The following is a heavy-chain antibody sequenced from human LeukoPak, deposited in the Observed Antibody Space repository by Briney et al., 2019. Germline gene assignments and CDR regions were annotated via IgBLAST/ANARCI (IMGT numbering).Heavy chain of an antibody. D-gene: IGHD6-6*01. CDR2: IHTSGNT. CDR1: GGSITSFY. CDR3: AREGSMTSRPFVSNDY. J-gene: IGHJ4*02. V-gene: IGHV4-4*07. Sequence: DPSGTLSLTCTVSGGSITSFYWSWIRQPAGKGLEWIGRIHTSGNTDYNPSLKSRVTMSIDTSKNQFSLNLRSVTAADTAVYFCAREGSMTSRPFVSNDYWGQGTLVTVSS.